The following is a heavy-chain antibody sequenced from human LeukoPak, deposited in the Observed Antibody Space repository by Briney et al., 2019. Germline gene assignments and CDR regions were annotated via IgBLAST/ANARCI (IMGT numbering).Heavy chain of an antibody. V-gene: IGHV1-18*01. D-gene: IGHD6-13*01. CDR3: ARDGSSSWYAY. Sequence: GASVKVSCKASGYTFTSCGISWVRQAPGQGLEWMGWISPYNGNTNYAQKLQGRVTMTADTSTSTAYMDLRSLSSDDTAVYCCARDGSSSWYAYWGQGTLVTVSS. J-gene: IGHJ4*02. CDR1: GYTFTSCG. CDR2: ISPYNGNT.